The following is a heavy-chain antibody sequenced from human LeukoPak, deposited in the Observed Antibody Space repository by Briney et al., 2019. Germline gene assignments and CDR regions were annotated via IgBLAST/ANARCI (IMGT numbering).Heavy chain of an antibody. J-gene: IGHJ4*02. D-gene: IGHD3-16*02. CDR3: ARGDYDYVWGSYRPLWY. CDR2: ISSSSSTI. V-gene: IGHV3-48*04. CDR1: GFTFSSYS. Sequence: GGSLRLSCAASGFTFSSYSMNWVRQAPGKGLEWVSYISSSSSTIYYADSVKGRFTISRDNAKNSLYLQMNSLRAEDTAVYYCARGDYDYVWGSYRPLWYWGQGTLVTVSS.